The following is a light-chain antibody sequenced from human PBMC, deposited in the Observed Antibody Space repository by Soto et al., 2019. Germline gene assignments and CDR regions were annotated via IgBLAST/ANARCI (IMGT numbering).Light chain of an antibody. V-gene: IGKV3-11*01. CDR2: DTS. CDR3: QNRDNWPPLT. CDR1: QSISIY. J-gene: IGKJ4*01. Sequence: EIVLTQSPATLSLSPGERATLSCRASQSISIYLAWYQQKPGQAPRLLIYDTSNRAPGIPARFRGGGSGTDFTLNISSLEPEDSAVYYCQNRDNWPPLTFGGGTRVEIK.